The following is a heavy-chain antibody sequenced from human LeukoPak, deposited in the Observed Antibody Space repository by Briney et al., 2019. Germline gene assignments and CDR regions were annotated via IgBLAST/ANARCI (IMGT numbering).Heavy chain of an antibody. CDR1: GYTFTGYY. CDR3: ARGVIAAAGTEWFDP. CDR2: INPNRGGK. V-gene: IGHV1-2*02. J-gene: IGHJ5*02. D-gene: IGHD6-13*01. Sequence: ASVTVSCKASGYTFTGYYMHWVGQAPGQGVEWMGWINPNRGGKKYAKKFQGRVTMTRDKSKNKAYMEKSRLRSDDTAVYYCARGVIAAAGTEWFDPWGQGTLVTVSS.